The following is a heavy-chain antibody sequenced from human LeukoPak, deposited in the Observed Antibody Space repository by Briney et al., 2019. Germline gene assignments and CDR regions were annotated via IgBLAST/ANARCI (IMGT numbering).Heavy chain of an antibody. CDR1: GFTFSSYS. V-gene: IGHV3-21*01. D-gene: IGHD2-2*03. Sequence: KTGGSLRLSCAASGFTFSSYSMNWVRQAPGKGLEWVSSISSSSSYIYYADSVKGRFTISRDNAKNSLYLQMNSLRAEDTAVYYCARDGYCSSTSCFRYYYYGMDVWGQGTTVTVSS. CDR2: ISSSSSYI. J-gene: IGHJ6*02. CDR3: ARDGYCSSTSCFRYYYYGMDV.